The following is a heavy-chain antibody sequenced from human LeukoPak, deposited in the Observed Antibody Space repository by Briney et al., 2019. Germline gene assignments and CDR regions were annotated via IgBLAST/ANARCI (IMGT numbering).Heavy chain of an antibody. J-gene: IGHJ5*02. V-gene: IGHV4-59*01. CDR3: ARGQLSWFDP. D-gene: IGHD1-1*01. Sequence: ETLSLTCTVSGGSISSYYWSWIRQPPGKGLEWIGYIYYSGSTNYNPSLKSRVTISVDTSKNQFSLKLSSVTAADTAVYYCARGQLSWFDPWGQGTLVTVSS. CDR1: GGSISSYY. CDR2: IYYSGST.